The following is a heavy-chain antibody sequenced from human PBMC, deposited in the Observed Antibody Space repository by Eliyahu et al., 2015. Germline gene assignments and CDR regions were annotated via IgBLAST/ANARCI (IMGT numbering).Heavy chain of an antibody. V-gene: IGHV4-39*01. D-gene: IGHD1-26*01. J-gene: IGHJ5*02. Sequence: QLPLQESGPGLVKPSETLSLTCIVSSDSITTRNYYWGWVRQPPGKGLEWIGSIYYSGTTYYKPSLKSRVTISVDTSKNQFSLNLMSVTAADTAVYYCARQVGTTTGWLDPWGQGTLVTVSS. CDR3: ARQVGTTTGWLDP. CDR2: IYYSGTT. CDR1: SDSITTRNYY.